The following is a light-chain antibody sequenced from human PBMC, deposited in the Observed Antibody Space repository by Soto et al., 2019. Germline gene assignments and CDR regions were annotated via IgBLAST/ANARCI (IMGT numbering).Light chain of an antibody. V-gene: IGKV1-39*01. CDR2: GAS. CDR3: QQTHSAPRT. J-gene: IGKJ1*01. CDR1: ETVSRF. Sequence: DIQMAQSPSSLSASVGDGVTITCRASETVSRFLNWYQQKPGKAPHLLIIGASTLQDGVPSRFSGSGSGTDFTLTINSVQPEDFVTYYCQQTHSAPRTFGQGTRLEIK.